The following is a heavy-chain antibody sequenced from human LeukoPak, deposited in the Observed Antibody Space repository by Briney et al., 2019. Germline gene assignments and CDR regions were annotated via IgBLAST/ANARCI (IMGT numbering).Heavy chain of an antibody. CDR3: AKWGDYDVLTGYYVSDY. CDR2: ITGSGGNT. J-gene: IGHJ4*02. D-gene: IGHD3-9*01. Sequence: GASLRLSCAAPGFTFSNYAMSWVRQAPGKGLEWVSAITGSGGNTYYADSVKGRFTISRDNSKNTVFLQMNSLRAEDTAVYYCAKWGDYDVLTGYYVSDYWGQGTLVTVSS. V-gene: IGHV3-23*01. CDR1: GFTFSNYA.